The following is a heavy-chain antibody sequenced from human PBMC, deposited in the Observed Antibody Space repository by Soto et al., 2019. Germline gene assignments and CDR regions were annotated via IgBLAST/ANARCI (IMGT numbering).Heavy chain of an antibody. V-gene: IGHV5-10-1*01. CDR2: IDPGDSYA. D-gene: IGHD2-2*01. CDR1: GFTVTNYW. Sequence: EEQLVQSGAEVKEPGESLRISCKGSGFTVTNYWITWVRQMPGKGLEWMGRIDPGDSYADYGPSFHGLVTISADKSISTAYLQWNSLRASDSAMYYCARLCRSPSCYGGPDAFDIWGQGTMVTVSS. J-gene: IGHJ3*02. CDR3: ARLCRSPSCYGGPDAFDI.